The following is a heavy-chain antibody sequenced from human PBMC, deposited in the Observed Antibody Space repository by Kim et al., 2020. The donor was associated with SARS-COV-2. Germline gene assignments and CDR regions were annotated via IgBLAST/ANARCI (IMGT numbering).Heavy chain of an antibody. CDR1: GLTVSITY. J-gene: IGHJ6*02. CDR2: ISVSGNT. D-gene: IGHD1-20*01. CDR3: ARGHKWNVGGLDV. Sequence: GGSLRLSCAASGLTVSITYMSWVRQAPDKGLEWVSTISVSGNTYNADSVKGRFTISRDNSKNALYLQMSSLRVEDTAVYYCARGHKWNVGGLDVWGQGTT. V-gene: IGHV3-53*01.